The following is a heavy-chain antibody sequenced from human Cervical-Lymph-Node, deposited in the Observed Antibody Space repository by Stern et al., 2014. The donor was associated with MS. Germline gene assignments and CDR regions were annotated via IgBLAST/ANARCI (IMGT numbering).Heavy chain of an antibody. CDR3: ARDDYDGRNGFYHYAMDV. Sequence: VQLEQSGAELMKPSSSVSVSCNASGGTFNIYAYSWGRLAPGPGLEWVGGIIPMSGSSTYAPWLLGRVTITADASTGTAYMEVNNLRFDDTAVYVCARDDYDGRNGFYHYAMDVWGQGTTVTVSS. D-gene: IGHD3-10*01. J-gene: IGHJ6*02. CDR1: GGTFNIYA. CDR2: IIPMSGSS. V-gene: IGHV1-69*01.